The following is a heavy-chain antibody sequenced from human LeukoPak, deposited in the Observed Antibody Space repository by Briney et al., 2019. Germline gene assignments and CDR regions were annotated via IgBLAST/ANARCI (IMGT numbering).Heavy chain of an antibody. V-gene: IGHV4-59*08. CDR1: GGSISSYY. Sequence: PSETLSLTCTVSGGSISSYYWSWIRQPPGKGLEWIGYIYYSGSTNYNPSLKSRVTISVDTSKTQFSLKLSSVTAADTAVYYCARHPRVLRYFDWSTDAFDIWGQGTMVTVSS. CDR2: IYYSGST. D-gene: IGHD3-9*01. CDR3: ARHPRVLRYFDWSTDAFDI. J-gene: IGHJ3*02.